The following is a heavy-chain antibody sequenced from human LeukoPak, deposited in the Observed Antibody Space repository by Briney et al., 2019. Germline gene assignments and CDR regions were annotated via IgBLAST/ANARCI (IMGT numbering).Heavy chain of an antibody. CDR2: ISYDGSNK. Sequence: PGRSLRLSCAASGFTFSSYVMHWVRQAPGKGLEWVAVISYDGSNKYYADSVKGRFTISRDNSKNTLYLQMNSLRAEDTAVYYCARDYEMATISGFDYWGQGTLVTVSS. CDR1: GFTFSSYV. J-gene: IGHJ4*02. D-gene: IGHD5-24*01. CDR3: ARDYEMATISGFDY. V-gene: IGHV3-30-3*01.